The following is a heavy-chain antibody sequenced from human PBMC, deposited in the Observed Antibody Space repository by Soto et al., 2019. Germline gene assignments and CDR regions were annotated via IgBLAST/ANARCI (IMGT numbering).Heavy chain of an antibody. V-gene: IGHV4-4*02. CDR2: IFHSGAT. CDR3: ARGYGTARRWFDF. CDR1: GASVSSGDW. Sequence: SETLSLTCAVSGASVSSGDWWTWVRQSPGKGPECIGEIFHSGATNYNPSLKSRVDISMDKSKNQFSLRLTSVTAADTAVYYCARGYGTARRWFDFWGQGTLVTVSS. J-gene: IGHJ5*01. D-gene: IGHD5-18*01.